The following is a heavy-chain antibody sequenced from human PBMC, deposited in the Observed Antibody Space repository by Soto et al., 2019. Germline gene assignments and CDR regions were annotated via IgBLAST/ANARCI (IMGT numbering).Heavy chain of an antibody. CDR2: ISTYSGDT. V-gene: IGHV1-18*01. CDR3: ARHHGPTTSENWFDP. Sequence: ASGKVSCKASGYTFFTYDISWLRQAPGQGLEWMGWISTYSGDTKYAQKFQGRVTMTTDTSTTTAYLELRSLRSDDTAVYYCARHHGPTTSENWFDPWGQGTLVTVSS. D-gene: IGHD5-12*01. J-gene: IGHJ5*02. CDR1: GYTFFTYD.